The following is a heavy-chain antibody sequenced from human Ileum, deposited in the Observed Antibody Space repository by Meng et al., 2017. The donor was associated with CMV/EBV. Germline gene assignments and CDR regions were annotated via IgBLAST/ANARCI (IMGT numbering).Heavy chain of an antibody. V-gene: IGHV1-2*02. D-gene: IGHD6-6*01. CDR2: INSHSGAT. CDR1: GDTPTADF. CDR3: LTYTSSSHSFGP. Sequence: CKAAGDTPTADFMFWVRQAPGQGLEWMGWINSHSGATQYAQKFQGRVTMTRDTSISTVYMDLSSLRSDDTADYYCLTYTSSSHSFGPWGQGTLVTVSS. J-gene: IGHJ5*02.